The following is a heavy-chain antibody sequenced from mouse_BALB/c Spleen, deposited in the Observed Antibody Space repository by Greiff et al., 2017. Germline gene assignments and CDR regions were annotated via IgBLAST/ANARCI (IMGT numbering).Heavy chain of an antibody. CDR3: ARWNDWYFDV. CDR2: ISSGSSTI. V-gene: IGHV5-17*02. CDR1: GFTFSSFG. Sequence: EVQVVESGGGLVQPGGSRKLSCAASGFTFSSFGMHWVRQAPEKGLEWVAYISSGSSTIYYADTVKGRFTISRDNPKNTLFLQMTSLRSEDTAMYYCARWNDWYFDVWGAGTTVTVSS. J-gene: IGHJ1*01.